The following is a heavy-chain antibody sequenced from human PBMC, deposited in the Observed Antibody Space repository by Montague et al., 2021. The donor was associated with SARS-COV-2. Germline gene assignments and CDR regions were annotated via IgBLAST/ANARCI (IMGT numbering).Heavy chain of an antibody. CDR1: GGSISSSSYY. J-gene: IGHJ5*02. V-gene: IGHV4-39*01. CDR2: IYYSGST. D-gene: IGHD6-13*01. CDR3: ARKEMKYSSIWSTGGNWFDP. Sequence: SETLSLTCTVSGGSISSSSYYWGWIRQPPGKGLEWIGSIYYSGSTXYNPSLKSRVTISVDTSKNRFSLKLSSVTAADTAVYYCARKEMKYSSIWSTGGNWFDPWGQGTLVTVSS.